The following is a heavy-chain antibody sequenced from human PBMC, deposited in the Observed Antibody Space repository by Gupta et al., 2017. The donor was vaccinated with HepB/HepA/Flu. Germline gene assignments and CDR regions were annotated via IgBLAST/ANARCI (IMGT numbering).Heavy chain of an antibody. CDR3: GGLASCGGDCYFVDL. D-gene: IGHD2-21*02. CDR1: GYTFSPYD. Sequence: QVQLVQSGAEVQKPVASVRVSCKASGYTFSPYDITWGQQASGQVLDLVGWMNRKTGHTAYAHNFQGRVTLNRDASITTAYMQLSSLRSDDTAVYYCGGLASCGGDCYFVDLWGKGTLVTVSS. J-gene: IGHJ5*02. V-gene: IGHV1-8*01. CDR2: MNRKTGHT.